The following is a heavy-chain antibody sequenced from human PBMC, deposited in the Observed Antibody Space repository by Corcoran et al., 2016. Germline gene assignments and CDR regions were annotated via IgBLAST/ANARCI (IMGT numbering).Heavy chain of an antibody. CDR1: GGSFSGYY. D-gene: IGHD6-6*01. Sequence: QVQLQQWGAGLLKPSETLSLTCAVYGGSFSGYYWSWIRQPPGKGLEWIGEINHSGSTNYNPSLKSRVTISVDTSKNQFSLKLSSVTAADTAVYYCARGVYSSSSDYWGQGTLVTVSS. V-gene: IGHV4-34*01. CDR2: INHSGST. J-gene: IGHJ4*02. CDR3: ARGVYSSSSDY.